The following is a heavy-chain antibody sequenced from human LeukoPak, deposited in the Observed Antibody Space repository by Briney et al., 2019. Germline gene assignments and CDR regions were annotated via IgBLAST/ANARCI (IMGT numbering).Heavy chain of an antibody. CDR2: IYYSGST. CDR3: ARESEYGDYDY. Sequence: SWIRRPPGKGLEWIGYIYYSGSTYYNPSLKSRVTISVDTSKNQFSLKLSSVTAADTAVYYCARESEYGDYDYWGQGTLVTVSS. J-gene: IGHJ4*02. V-gene: IGHV4-30-4*08. D-gene: IGHD4-17*01.